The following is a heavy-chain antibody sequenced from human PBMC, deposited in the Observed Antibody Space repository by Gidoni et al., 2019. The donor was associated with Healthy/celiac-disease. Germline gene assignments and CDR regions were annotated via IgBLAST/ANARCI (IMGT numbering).Heavy chain of an antibody. D-gene: IGHD1-26*01. CDR3: TTTPGIVGAKGNYYYYGMDV. Sequence: GRFTISRDDSKNTLYLQMNSLKTEDTAVYYCTTTPGIVGAKGNYYYYGMDVWGQGTTVTVSS. J-gene: IGHJ6*02. V-gene: IGHV3-15*01.